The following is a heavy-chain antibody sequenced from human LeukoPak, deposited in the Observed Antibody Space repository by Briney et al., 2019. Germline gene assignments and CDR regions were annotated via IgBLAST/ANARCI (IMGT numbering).Heavy chain of an antibody. CDR3: ARGKMVRGVKYYYMDV. J-gene: IGHJ6*03. V-gene: IGHV4-34*01. Sequence: PSETLSLTCAVYGGSFSGYYWSWIRQPPGKGLEWIGEINHSGSTNYNPSLKSRVTISVDTSKNQSSLKLSSVTAADTAVYYCARGKMVRGVKYYYMDVWGKGTTVTVSS. CDR1: GGSFSGYY. D-gene: IGHD3-10*01. CDR2: INHSGST.